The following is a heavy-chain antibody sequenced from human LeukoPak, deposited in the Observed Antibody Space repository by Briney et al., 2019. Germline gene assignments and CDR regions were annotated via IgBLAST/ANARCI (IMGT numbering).Heavy chain of an antibody. J-gene: IGHJ5*02. D-gene: IGHD2-15*01. V-gene: IGHV1-2*02. Sequence: ASVKVSCKASRYTFTAYYIHWVRQASGQGLEWMGWMDPVSGGTNYAQRFQGRVTMTRDSSISTAYMQLSSLRSDDTADTAVYYCARGVGSSWFDPWGQGTLVTVSS. CDR2: MDPVSGGT. CDR1: RYTFTAYY. CDR3: ARGVGSSWFDP.